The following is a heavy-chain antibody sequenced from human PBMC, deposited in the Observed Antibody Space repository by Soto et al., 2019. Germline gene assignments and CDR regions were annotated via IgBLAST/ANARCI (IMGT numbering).Heavy chain of an antibody. CDR3: VQSRCGGDCLKSYSSHSYYGLDV. CDR1: GLSLSTTGVG. Sequence: QITLKESGPTLVKPTQTLTLTCTFSGLSLSTTGVGVGWIRQPPGKALEWLALLYWDDDKRYSPSLKSRLTITNDTSKNQAVLTMTTMDPVDTATYSCVQSRCGGDCLKSYSSHSYYGLDVWGQGTTVTGSS. J-gene: IGHJ6*02. D-gene: IGHD2-21*02. V-gene: IGHV2-5*02. CDR2: LYWDDDK.